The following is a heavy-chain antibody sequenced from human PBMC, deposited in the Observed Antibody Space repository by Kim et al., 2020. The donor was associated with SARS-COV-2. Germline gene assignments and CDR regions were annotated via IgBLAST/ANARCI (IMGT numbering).Heavy chain of an antibody. CDR3: AKRDVGYTRAFDI. D-gene: IGHD5-18*01. Sequence: GGSLRLSCAASGFAFGDYAMHWLRQTPGKGLEWVSGISWNSGHIVYADSVKGRFTISRDNAKNSLYCQMNSLRTEDTALYYCAKRDVGYTRAFDIWGQGTMVTVSS. V-gene: IGHV3-9*01. CDR1: GFAFGDYA. CDR2: ISWNSGHI. J-gene: IGHJ3*02.